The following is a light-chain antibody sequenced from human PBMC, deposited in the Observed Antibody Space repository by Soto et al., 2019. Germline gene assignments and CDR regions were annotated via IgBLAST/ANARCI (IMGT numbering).Light chain of an antibody. Sequence: EIVLTQSPATLSLFPGERATLSCRASQSVSNNFLAWHQQKPGQGPRLLIYGASSRAGGIPDRFSASGTGTDFTLTISDVQPEDFAVYYCHQRQSWPRTFGQGTKVDI. CDR3: HQRQSWPRT. V-gene: IGKV3D-20*02. J-gene: IGKJ1*01. CDR2: GAS. CDR1: QSVSNNF.